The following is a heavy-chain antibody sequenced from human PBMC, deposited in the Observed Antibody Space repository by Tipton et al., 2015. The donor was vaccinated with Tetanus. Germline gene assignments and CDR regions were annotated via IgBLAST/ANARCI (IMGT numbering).Heavy chain of an antibody. CDR3: ARLQYRTFHSASCY. J-gene: IGHJ4*02. V-gene: IGHV5-51*01. CDR2: IYPGDSDT. D-gene: IGHD2/OR15-2a*01. Sequence: QLVQSGAEVKKSGESLKISCKTSGYSFTNYWIGWVRQMPGKGLEWVGIIYPGDSDTRYSPSFQGQVTISADKSNSTAYLQWTSLKASDTAMYYCARLQYRTFHSASCYWGQGTLVTVSS. CDR1: GYSFTNYW.